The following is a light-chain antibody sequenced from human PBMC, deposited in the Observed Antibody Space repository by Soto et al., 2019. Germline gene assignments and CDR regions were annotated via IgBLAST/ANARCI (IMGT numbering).Light chain of an antibody. Sequence: DIQMTQSPSSVSASVGDRVTITCRASQGVSTWLAWYQQKPGKAPNLLIYTASSLQSGVPSRFSGSGSGTDFTLTINGLQPDDFATYYCQHYNSYGTFGQGTKVDIK. V-gene: IGKV1-12*01. J-gene: IGKJ1*01. CDR3: QHYNSYGT. CDR2: TAS. CDR1: QGVSTW.